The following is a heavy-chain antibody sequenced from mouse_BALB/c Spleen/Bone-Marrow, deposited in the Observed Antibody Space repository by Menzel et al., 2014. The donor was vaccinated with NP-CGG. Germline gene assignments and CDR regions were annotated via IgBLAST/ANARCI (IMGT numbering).Heavy chain of an antibody. V-gene: IGHV14-3*02. J-gene: IGHJ3*01. CDR1: GFNIKDTY. CDR3: AYYYSGSSSFAY. Sequence: EVQLQLPGAELVKPGASVKLSCTASGFNIKDTYMHWVKQRPEQGLEWIGRIDPANGNTKYDPKNQDKTAIAAVTASNTAYMELSRLTTEASDVYSCAYYYSGSSSFAYWGQGTLVTVSA. D-gene: IGHD1-1*01. CDR2: IDPANGNT.